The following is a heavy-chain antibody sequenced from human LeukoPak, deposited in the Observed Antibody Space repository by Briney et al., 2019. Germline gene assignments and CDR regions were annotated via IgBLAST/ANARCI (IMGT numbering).Heavy chain of an antibody. CDR2: ISSSSSYI. Sequence: GGSLRLSCAASGFTFSSYSMNWVRQAPGKGLEWVSSISSSSSYIYYADSVKGRFTISRDNAKNSLYLQMNSLRAEDTAVYYCARDQVVVRPGAFDIWGQGTMVTVSS. CDR1: GFTFSSYS. J-gene: IGHJ3*02. D-gene: IGHD2-2*01. CDR3: ARDQVVVRPGAFDI. V-gene: IGHV3-21*01.